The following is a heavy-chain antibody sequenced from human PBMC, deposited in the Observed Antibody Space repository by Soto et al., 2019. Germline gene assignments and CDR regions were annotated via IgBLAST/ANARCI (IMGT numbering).Heavy chain of an antibody. CDR1: GFTFRDYY. J-gene: IGHJ6*02. V-gene: IGHV3-11*01. Sequence: GGSLRLSCAASGFTFRDYYMTWIRQAPGKGLEWLSYISSSGSTIYYADSVKGRFTVSRDNAKNSLFLQMNSLRAEDTAVYYCARLVTATRNYYYGMDVWGQGTTVTVSS. CDR2: ISSSGSTI. D-gene: IGHD1-20*01. CDR3: ARLVTATRNYYYGMDV.